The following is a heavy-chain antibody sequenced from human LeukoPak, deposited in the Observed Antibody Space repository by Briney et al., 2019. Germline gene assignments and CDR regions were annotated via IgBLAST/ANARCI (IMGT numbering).Heavy chain of an antibody. D-gene: IGHD3-22*01. J-gene: IGHJ4*02. V-gene: IGHV3-30*02. CDR1: GFTFSSYG. Sequence: PGRSLRLSCAASGFTFSSYGMHWVRQAPGKGLEWVAFIRYDGSNKYYADSVKGRFTISRDNSKNTLYLQMNSLRAEDTAVYYCAGWYYDSSGIRYWGQGTLVTVSS. CDR3: AGWYYDSSGIRY. CDR2: IRYDGSNK.